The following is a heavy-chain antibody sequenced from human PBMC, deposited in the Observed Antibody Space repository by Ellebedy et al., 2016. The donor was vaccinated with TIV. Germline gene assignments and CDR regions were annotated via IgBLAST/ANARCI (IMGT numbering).Heavy chain of an antibody. Sequence: GESLKISXKGSGSSFTSYWIGWVRQMPGKGLEWMGIIYPGDSDTRYSPSFQGQVTISADKSISTAYLQWSSLKASDTAMYYCARVPLMVRGVISWFDPWGQGTLVTVSS. CDR2: IYPGDSDT. CDR3: ARVPLMVRGVISWFDP. J-gene: IGHJ5*02. D-gene: IGHD3-10*01. V-gene: IGHV5-51*01. CDR1: GSSFTSYW.